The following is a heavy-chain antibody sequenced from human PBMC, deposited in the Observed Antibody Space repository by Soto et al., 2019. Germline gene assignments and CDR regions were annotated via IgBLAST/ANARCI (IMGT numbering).Heavy chain of an antibody. V-gene: IGHV4-39*01. CDR1: GGSISSSSYY. J-gene: IGHJ4*02. Sequence: SETLSLTCTVSGGSISSSSYYWGWIRQPPGKGLEWIGSIYYSGSTYYNPSLKSRVTITVDTSKNQFSLKLSSVTAADTAVYYCASSDTYYYDSSGYYYFDYWGQGTLVTVSS. CDR3: ASSDTYYYDSSGYYYFDY. CDR2: IYYSGST. D-gene: IGHD3-22*01.